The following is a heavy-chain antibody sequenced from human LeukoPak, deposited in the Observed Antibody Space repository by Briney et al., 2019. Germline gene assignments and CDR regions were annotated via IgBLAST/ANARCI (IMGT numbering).Heavy chain of an antibody. V-gene: IGHV4-59*12. Sequence: SETLSLTCSVSGGSISSYYWSWIRQPPGKGLEWIGYIYYSGSTNYNPSLKSRVTISVDTSKNQFSLRLSSVTAADTAVYYCARLAGCSGGSACQFDPWGQGTLVTVSS. CDR2: IYYSGST. CDR3: ARLAGCSGGSACQFDP. CDR1: GGSISSYY. D-gene: IGHD2-15*01. J-gene: IGHJ5*02.